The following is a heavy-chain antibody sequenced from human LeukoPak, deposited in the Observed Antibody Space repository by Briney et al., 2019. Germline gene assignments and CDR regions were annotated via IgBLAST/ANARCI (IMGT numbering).Heavy chain of an antibody. D-gene: IGHD2-15*01. J-gene: IGHJ6*03. Sequence: ASVKVSCKASGGTFSSYAISWVRQAPGQGLEWMGGIIPISGTTIYAQKFQGRVTITADKSTSTAYMELSSLRSEDTAVYYCATLCCGSYYMDVWGKGTTVTVSS. CDR1: GGTFSSYA. V-gene: IGHV1-69*06. CDR3: ATLCCGSYYMDV. CDR2: IIPISGTT.